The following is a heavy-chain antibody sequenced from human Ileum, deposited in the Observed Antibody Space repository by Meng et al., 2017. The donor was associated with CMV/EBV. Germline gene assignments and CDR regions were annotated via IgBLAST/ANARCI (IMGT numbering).Heavy chain of an antibody. CDR1: GFTFSDYY. CDR3: ASTYYDFWSGYSTSNYYYGMDV. CDR2: ISSSGITI. J-gene: IGHJ6*02. D-gene: IGHD3-3*01. Sequence: GESLKISCAASGFTFSDYYMSWIRQAPGKGLEWGSYISSSGITIYYADSVKGRFTISRDNAKNSLYLQMNSLRAEDTAVYYCASTYYDFWSGYSTSNYYYGMDVWGQGTTVTVSS. V-gene: IGHV3-11*01.